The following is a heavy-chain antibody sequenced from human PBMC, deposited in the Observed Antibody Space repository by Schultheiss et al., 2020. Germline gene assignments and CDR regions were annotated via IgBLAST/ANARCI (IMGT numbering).Heavy chain of an antibody. CDR3: AKAAEWELLRDYFDY. CDR1: GFTFSSYA. J-gene: IGHJ4*02. V-gene: IGHV3-30*04. Sequence: GGSLRLSCAASGFTFSSYAMHWVRQAPGKGLEWVAVISYDGSNKYYADSVKGRFTISRDNSKNTLYLQMNSLRAEDTALYYCAKAAEWELLRDYFDYWGQGTLVTVSS. CDR2: ISYDGSNK. D-gene: IGHD1-26*01.